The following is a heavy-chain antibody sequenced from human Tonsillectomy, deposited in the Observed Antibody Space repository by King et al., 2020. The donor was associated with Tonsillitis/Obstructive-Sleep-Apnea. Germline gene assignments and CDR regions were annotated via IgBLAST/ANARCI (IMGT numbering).Heavy chain of an antibody. J-gene: IGHJ6*03. CDR1: GGSFSTSY. CDR2: ISHTGST. Sequence: VQLQQWGAGLLKPSETLSLTCAVYGGSFSTSYWTWIRQPPGKGLEWIGEISHTGSTNYNPSLKSRATLSRDTSMNQVSLRLTSVTAADTAVYYCAGGQSRYCSSTNYYYYIYYYMDVWGKGTTVTVSS. D-gene: IGHD2-2*01. CDR3: AGGQSRYCSSTNYYYYIYYYMDV. V-gene: IGHV4-34*01.